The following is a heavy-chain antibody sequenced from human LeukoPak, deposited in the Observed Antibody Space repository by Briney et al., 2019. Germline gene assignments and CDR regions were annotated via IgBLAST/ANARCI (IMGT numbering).Heavy chain of an antibody. D-gene: IGHD3-22*01. CDR2: FAGSDTTT. CDR3: TTLGYHLDS. J-gene: IGHJ4*02. V-gene: IGHV3-48*03. Sequence: GSLRLSCAASGFDSYSYEMNWVRQAPGKGLEWVAYFAGSDTTTYYADSVKGRFTISRDNAKNSLYLQMNSLRAEDTALYYSTTLGYHLDSWGQGTLVTVSS. CDR1: GFDSYSYE.